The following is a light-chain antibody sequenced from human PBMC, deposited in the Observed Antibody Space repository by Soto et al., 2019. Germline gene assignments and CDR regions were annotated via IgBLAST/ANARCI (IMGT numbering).Light chain of an antibody. CDR1: SSDFGGYND. CDR3: ASYTSSSTSVI. Sequence: QSVLTPPASVSGSPGQSITISCTGTSSDFGGYNDVSWYQLHPGKAPKLIIFEVSNRPSGISSCFSGSKSGNSASLTSSGLQAEDVADYYCASYTSSSTSVIFGRGTKVTVL. CDR2: EVS. J-gene: IGLJ2*01. V-gene: IGLV2-14*01.